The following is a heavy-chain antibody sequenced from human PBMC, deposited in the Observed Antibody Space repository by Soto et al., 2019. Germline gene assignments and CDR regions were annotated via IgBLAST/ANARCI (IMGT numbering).Heavy chain of an antibody. CDR3: AREQDDYVWGSYRKTQDAFDI. V-gene: IGHV4-30-4*01. CDR1: GGSISSGDYY. J-gene: IGHJ3*02. Sequence: RSLTCTVSGGSISSGDYYWSWIRQPPGKGLEWIGYIYYSGSTYYNPSLKSRVTISVDTSKNQFSLKLSSVTAADTAVYYCAREQDDYVWGSYRKTQDAFDIWGQGTMVTVSS. D-gene: IGHD3-16*02. CDR2: IYYSGST.